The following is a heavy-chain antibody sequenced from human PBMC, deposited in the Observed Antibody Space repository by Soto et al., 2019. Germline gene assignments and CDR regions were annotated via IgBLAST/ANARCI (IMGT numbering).Heavy chain of an antibody. CDR2: IIPVFATA. D-gene: IGHD5-12*01. J-gene: IGHJ4*02. Sequence: QVQLVQSGAEVKKPGSSVKVSCKASGGTFSSFAINWVRQAPGQGLEWMGGIIPVFATANSAQRFQGRLTITADESTSTAYMELSSLRSEDTAVYYCAIDRGGYDGLDYWGQGTLVTVSS. CDR3: AIDRGGYDGLDY. CDR1: GGTFSSFA. V-gene: IGHV1-69*01.